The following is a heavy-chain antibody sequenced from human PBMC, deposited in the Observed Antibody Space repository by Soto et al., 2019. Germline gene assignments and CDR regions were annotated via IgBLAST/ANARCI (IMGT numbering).Heavy chain of an antibody. CDR1: GVSINSANW. J-gene: IGHJ3*02. V-gene: IGHV4-4*02. CDR2: IYHSGST. Sequence: QMQLQESGPGLVKPSGTLSLTCTVSGVSINSANWWTWVRQPPGKGLEWIGEIYHSGSTNFNPSLKSRVTISVDNSKNQFYLELTSVTAADTAVYYCARYCGGGSCYLGAFDIWGQGTMVTVSS. CDR3: ARYCGGGSCYLGAFDI. D-gene: IGHD2-15*01.